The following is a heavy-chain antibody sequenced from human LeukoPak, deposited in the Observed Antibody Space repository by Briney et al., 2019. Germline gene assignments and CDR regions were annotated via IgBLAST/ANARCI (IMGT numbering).Heavy chain of an antibody. J-gene: IGHJ4*02. Sequence: SETLSLTCDVSGGXVTSTNCWTWVRQPPGKGLEWFGEVHLDGRTNYNPSLKSRLIMSVDLPENHISLKLTSVTAADTAVYYCAREGGFYRPLDYSGQGTLVTVSS. D-gene: IGHD3-3*01. CDR1: GGXVTSTNC. CDR2: VHLDGRT. V-gene: IGHV4-4*02. CDR3: AREGGFYRPLDY.